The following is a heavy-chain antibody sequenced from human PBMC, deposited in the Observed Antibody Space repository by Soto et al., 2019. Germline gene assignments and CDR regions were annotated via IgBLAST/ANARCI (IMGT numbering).Heavy chain of an antibody. CDR1: GGTFSSYA. D-gene: IGHD2-2*02. CDR2: IIPIFGTA. J-gene: IGHJ4*02. V-gene: IGHV1-69*13. Sequence: ASVKVSCKASGGTFSSYAISWVRQAPGQGLEWMGGIIPIFGTANYAQKFQGRVTITADESTSTAYMELSSLRSEDTAVYYCARTSTGGAAIRGGLRYWGQGTLVTVSS. CDR3: ARTSTGGAAIRGGLRY.